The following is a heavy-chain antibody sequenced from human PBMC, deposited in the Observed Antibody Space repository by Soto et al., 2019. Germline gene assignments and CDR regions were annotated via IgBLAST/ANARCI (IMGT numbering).Heavy chain of an antibody. D-gene: IGHD3-10*01. CDR1: GYIFSANY. J-gene: IGHJ5*02. V-gene: IGHV1-2*02. CDR2: INPHSGAT. CDR3: VRAHGLGFSNWFDH. Sequence: ASVKVSCKASGYIFSANYIHWVRQAPGQGLEWLGWINPHSGATNYAQKFLGRVTMSADTSASTAYMDLARLKSDDTAVYYCVRAHGLGFSNWFDHWGRGTLVTVSS.